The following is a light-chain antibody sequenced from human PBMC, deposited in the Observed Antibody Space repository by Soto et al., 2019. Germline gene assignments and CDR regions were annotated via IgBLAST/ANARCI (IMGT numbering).Light chain of an antibody. CDR2: DGS. V-gene: IGKV1-5*01. Sequence: DIQMTPSPSTLSASVGYKVTSTCQASQSISGWLAWYQQKPGKAPKLLIYDGSSLESGVPSRFSGSGSGTEFTLAISSLQPDDVATYYCQQYNSYPWTFGQGTKVDIK. J-gene: IGKJ1*01. CDR1: QSISGW. CDR3: QQYNSYPWT.